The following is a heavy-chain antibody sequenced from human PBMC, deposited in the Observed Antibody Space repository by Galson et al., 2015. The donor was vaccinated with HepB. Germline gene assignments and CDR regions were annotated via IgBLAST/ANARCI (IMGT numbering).Heavy chain of an antibody. CDR1: GYSFTNYW. V-gene: IGHV5-10-1*01. J-gene: IGHJ4*02. D-gene: IGHD6-13*01. Sequence: QSGAEVKKPGESLRISCRGFGYSFTNYWISWVRQMPGKGLEWMGRVDPSNSYINYSPSFKGRVTISTDKSMNTAYLQWSSLKASDTATYYCARRRAAAGTWGIDYWGQGTLVTVSS. CDR2: VDPSNSYI. CDR3: ARRRAAAGTWGIDY.